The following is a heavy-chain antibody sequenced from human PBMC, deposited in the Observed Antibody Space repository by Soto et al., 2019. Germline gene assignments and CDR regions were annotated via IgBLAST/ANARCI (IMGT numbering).Heavy chain of an antibody. Sequence: SETLSLSCTVSGGSSGSYCWSWIRQPPGKGLEWIGYIYYSGSTNYNPSLKSRVTISGDTSKNHLSLKLTSVTAADTAVYYCARHVDTYYYGMDVWGQGTTVTVSS. D-gene: IGHD5-18*01. J-gene: IGHJ6*02. CDR3: ARHVDTYYYGMDV. CDR1: GGSSGSYC. CDR2: IYYSGST. V-gene: IGHV4-59*08.